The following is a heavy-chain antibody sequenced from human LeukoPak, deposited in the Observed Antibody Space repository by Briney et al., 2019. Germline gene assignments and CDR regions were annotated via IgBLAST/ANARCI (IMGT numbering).Heavy chain of an antibody. V-gene: IGHV1-18*01. Sequence: GASVKVSCKSSGYTFTSYGITWVRQAPGQGLEGLGWMNGYNGNTNYAQKLQGRVTMTTDTSTSTAYMELRSLKSDDTAVYYCARDHRKNVVVVPDAIYYYYMDVWGEGTTVTVSS. CDR2: MNGYNGNT. CDR3: ARDHRKNVVVVPDAIYYYYMDV. CDR1: GYTFTSYG. J-gene: IGHJ6*03. D-gene: IGHD2-2*02.